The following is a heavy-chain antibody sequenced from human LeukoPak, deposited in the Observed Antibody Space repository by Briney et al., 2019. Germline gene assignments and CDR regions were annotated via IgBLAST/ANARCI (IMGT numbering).Heavy chain of an antibody. CDR1: GYTFTGYY. CDR2: INPNSGGT. Sequence: ASVKVSCKASGYTFTGYYMHWVRQAPGQGLEWVGWINPNSGGTNSAQKFQGRVTVTRDTSTSTAYMELSRLISDDTAVYYCVRGPLGVVVAATADYWGQGTLVTVSS. V-gene: IGHV1-2*02. D-gene: IGHD2-15*01. J-gene: IGHJ4*02. CDR3: VRGPLGVVVAATADY.